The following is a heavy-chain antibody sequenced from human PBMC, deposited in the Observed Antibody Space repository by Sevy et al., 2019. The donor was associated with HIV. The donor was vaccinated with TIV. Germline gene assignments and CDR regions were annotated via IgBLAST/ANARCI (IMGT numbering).Heavy chain of an antibody. Sequence: GGSLRLSCVASGFTFSDHYMEWVRQAPGKGLEWVGRTRNKADGYTTEYAAYVKGRCTTSRDESKNSLYVQMNSLKAEDTAVYYCATHAGIAAAGRVFDYWGQGTLVTVSS. CDR2: TRNKADGYTT. CDR1: GFTFSDHY. CDR3: ATHAGIAAAGRVFDY. D-gene: IGHD6-13*01. J-gene: IGHJ4*02. V-gene: IGHV3-72*01.